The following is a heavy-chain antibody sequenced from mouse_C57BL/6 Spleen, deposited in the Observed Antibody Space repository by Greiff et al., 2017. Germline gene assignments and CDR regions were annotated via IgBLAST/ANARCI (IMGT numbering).Heavy chain of an antibody. CDR1: GYTFTSYW. D-gene: IGHD5-1*01. V-gene: IGHV1-69*01. J-gene: IGHJ4*01. Sequence: QVQLQQPGAELVMPGASVKLSCKASGYTFTSYWMHWVKQRPGQGLEWIGEIDPSDSYTNYNQKFKGKSTLTVDKSSSPAYMQLSSLTSEDSAVYYCARQYLYAMEYWGQGTSVTVSS. CDR3: ARQYLYAMEY. CDR2: IDPSDSYT.